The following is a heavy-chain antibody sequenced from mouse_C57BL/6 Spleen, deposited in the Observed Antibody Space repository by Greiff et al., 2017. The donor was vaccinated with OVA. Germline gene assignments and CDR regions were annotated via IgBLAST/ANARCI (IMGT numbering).Heavy chain of an antibody. CDR2: ISSGSSTI. V-gene: IGHV5-17*01. CDR3: ARYYSNYEYFDV. Sequence: EVKLMESGGGLVKPGGSLKLSCAASGFTFSDYGMHWVRQAPEKGLEWVAYISSGSSTIYYADTVKGRFTISRDNAKNTLFLQMTSLRSEDTAMYYCARYYSNYEYFDVWGTGTTVTVSS. CDR1: GFTFSDYG. J-gene: IGHJ1*03. D-gene: IGHD2-5*01.